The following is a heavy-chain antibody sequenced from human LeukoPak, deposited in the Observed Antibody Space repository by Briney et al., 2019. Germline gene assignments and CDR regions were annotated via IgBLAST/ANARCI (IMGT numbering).Heavy chain of an antibody. Sequence: SETLSLTCSVSGGSISSYYWSWIRQPAGKGLEWIGRIYASGSTNYNPSLKSRVTMSVDTSKNEFSLKLSAVTAADTAVYFCASGHYGFFDYWGQGTLVTVPS. D-gene: IGHD3-10*01. J-gene: IGHJ4*02. CDR3: ASGHYGFFDY. CDR2: IYASGST. CDR1: GGSISSYY. V-gene: IGHV4-4*07.